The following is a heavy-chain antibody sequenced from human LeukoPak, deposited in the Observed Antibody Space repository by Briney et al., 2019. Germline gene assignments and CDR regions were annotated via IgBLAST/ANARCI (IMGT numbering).Heavy chain of an antibody. D-gene: IGHD6-19*01. J-gene: IGHJ4*02. CDR2: ISWNSGSI. V-gene: IGHV3-9*01. CDR3: AKDTGGGWYREFDY. Sequence: GRSLRLSCAASGFTFDDYAMHWVRQAPGKGLEWVSGISWNSGSIGYADSVKGRFTISRDNAKNSLYLQMKSLRAEDTALYYCAKDTGGGWYREFDYWGQGTLVTVSS. CDR1: GFTFDDYA.